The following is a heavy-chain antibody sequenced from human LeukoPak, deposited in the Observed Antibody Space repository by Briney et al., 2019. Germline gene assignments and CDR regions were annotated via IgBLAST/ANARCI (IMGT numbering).Heavy chain of an antibody. V-gene: IGHV4-38-2*02. CDR3: AKGTSSGWYYFDY. D-gene: IGHD6-19*01. J-gene: IGHJ4*02. CDR1: GYSITSGYY. Sequence: PSGTLSLTCIVSGYSITSGYYWGWIRQPPGKGLEWIGSIYHSGDTYYNPSLKSRVTISVDTSKNQFSLKLDSVTAADTAVYYCAKGTSSGWYYFDYWGQGTLVTVSS. CDR2: IYHSGDT.